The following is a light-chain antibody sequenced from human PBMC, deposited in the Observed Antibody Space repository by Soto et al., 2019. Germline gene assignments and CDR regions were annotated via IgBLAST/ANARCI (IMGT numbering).Light chain of an antibody. J-gene: IGLJ1*01. CDR2: ANS. Sequence: QSVLTQPPSVSGAPGQRVTISCTGSSSNIGADYDVHWYPQLPGTAPKLLIYANSNRPSGVPDRFSASKSGTSASLAITGLQAEDEADYYCQSYDISPSGYVFGTGTKVTVL. CDR1: SSNIGADYD. V-gene: IGLV1-40*01. CDR3: QSYDISPSGYV.